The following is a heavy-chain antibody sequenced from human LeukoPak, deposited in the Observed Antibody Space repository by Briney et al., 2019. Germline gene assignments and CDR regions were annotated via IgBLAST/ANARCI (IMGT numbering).Heavy chain of an antibody. Sequence: GESLEISCKGSGYSFTNFWIGWVRQMPGKGLEWVGIIYPDDSDTLYSPSFKGQVTISADKSINTAYLQWSSLKASDTAIHYCARLGIRAEIAAAGYYFDYWGQGTLVTVSS. V-gene: IGHV5-51*01. D-gene: IGHD6-13*01. J-gene: IGHJ4*02. CDR1: GYSFTNFW. CDR2: IYPDDSDT. CDR3: ARLGIRAEIAAAGYYFDY.